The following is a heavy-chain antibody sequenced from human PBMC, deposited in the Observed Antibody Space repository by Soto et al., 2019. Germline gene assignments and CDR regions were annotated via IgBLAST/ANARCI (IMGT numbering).Heavy chain of an antibody. D-gene: IGHD2-15*01. CDR3: ARYFAGYCSGDTCIVGS. CDR1: GGTFSSYA. Sequence: SVKVSCKASGGTFSSYAISWVRQAPGQGLEWMGGIIPIFGTANYAQKFQGRVTMTGDDSTSTAYMELSSLTSEDTAVYYCARYFAGYCSGDTCIVGSWGQGSLVTGSS. CDR2: IIPIFGTA. J-gene: IGHJ5*01. V-gene: IGHV1-69*13.